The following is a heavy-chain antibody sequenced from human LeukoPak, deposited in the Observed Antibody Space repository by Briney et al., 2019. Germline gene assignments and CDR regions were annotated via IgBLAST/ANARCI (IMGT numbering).Heavy chain of an antibody. CDR2: IYYSGST. CDR1: GGSISSYY. V-gene: IGHV4-59*01. CDR3: ATRYSYGQTRWFDP. D-gene: IGHD5-18*01. J-gene: IGHJ5*02. Sequence: PSETLSLTCTVSGGSISSYYWSWIRQPPGKGLEWIGYIYYSGSTNYNPSLKSRVTISVDTSKNQFSLKLSSVTAADTAVYYCATRYSYGQTRWFDPWGQGTLVTVSS.